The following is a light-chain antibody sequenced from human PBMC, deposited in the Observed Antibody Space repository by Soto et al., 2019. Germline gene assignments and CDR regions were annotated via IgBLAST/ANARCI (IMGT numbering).Light chain of an antibody. CDR2: EVN. Sequence: QSVLTQPPSASPSPGQSVAISSTGTSSDVGGYNYITWYQQHPGKASKPKTYEVNKRPSGVSNRFSGSKSSNTACLTVSGLQAEDEADYYGSAYAGSSNVFGTGTKVTVL. CDR1: SSDVGGYNY. CDR3: SAYAGSSNV. V-gene: IGLV2-8*01. J-gene: IGLJ1*01.